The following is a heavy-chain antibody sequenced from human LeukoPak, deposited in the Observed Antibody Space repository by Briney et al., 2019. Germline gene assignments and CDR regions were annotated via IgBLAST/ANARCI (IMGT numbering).Heavy chain of an antibody. Sequence: GGSLRLSCAVSGFTFSGYAMHWVRQAPGKGLEWVAVVSFDGSKTYYADSVKGRFTISRDNSKNMLYLQMNSLRVEDTAVYYCTRVESRWEPQHFDYWGQGTLVTVSS. D-gene: IGHD1-26*01. J-gene: IGHJ4*02. CDR2: VSFDGSKT. CDR3: TRVESRWEPQHFDY. V-gene: IGHV3-30-3*01. CDR1: GFTFSGYA.